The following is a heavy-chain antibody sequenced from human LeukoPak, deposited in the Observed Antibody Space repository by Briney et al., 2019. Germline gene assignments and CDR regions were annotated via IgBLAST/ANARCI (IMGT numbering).Heavy chain of an antibody. Sequence: GASVKVSCKASGGTFSSYAISWVRQAPGQGLEWMGWINPNSGGTNYAQKFQGRVTMTRDTSISTAYMELSRLRSDDTAVYYCAREGRRGPTFDPWGQGTLVTVSS. CDR3: AREGRRGPTFDP. J-gene: IGHJ5*02. CDR1: GGTFSSYA. CDR2: INPNSGGT. D-gene: IGHD1-1*01. V-gene: IGHV1-2*02.